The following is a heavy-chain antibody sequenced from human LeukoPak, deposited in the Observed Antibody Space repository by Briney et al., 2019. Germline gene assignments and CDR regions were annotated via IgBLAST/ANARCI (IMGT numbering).Heavy chain of an antibody. CDR1: GFTFSSYA. V-gene: IGHV3-53*01. Sequence: GGSLRLSCAASGFTFSSYAMTWVRQAPGKGPEWVSVIYSGGSTYYADSVKGRFTLSRDTSKNTLYLQMNSLRAEDTAVYYCARPRYGSSWYAFDIWGQGTIVTVSS. D-gene: IGHD6-13*01. CDR2: IYSGGST. CDR3: ARPRYGSSWYAFDI. J-gene: IGHJ3*02.